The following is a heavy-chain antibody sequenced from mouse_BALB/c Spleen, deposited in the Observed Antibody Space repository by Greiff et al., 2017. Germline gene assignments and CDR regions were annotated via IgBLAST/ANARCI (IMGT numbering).Heavy chain of an antibody. Sequence: EVQLVESGPGLVKPSQSLSLTCPVTGYPTISGYYWNWIRQFPGNKLEWMGYISYDGSNNYNPSLKNRIPFTRDTSKNQFFLKLNSVTTADTATYYCARDKSTMSTTRAMDYWGQGTSVTVSS. CDR2: ISYDGSN. D-gene: IGHD2-4*01. CDR3: ARDKSTMSTTRAMDY. CDR1: GYPTISGYY. V-gene: IGHV3-6*02. J-gene: IGHJ4*01.